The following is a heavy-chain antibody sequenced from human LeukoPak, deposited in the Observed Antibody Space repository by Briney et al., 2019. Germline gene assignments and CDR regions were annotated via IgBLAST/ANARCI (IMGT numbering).Heavy chain of an antibody. D-gene: IGHD2-21*02. CDR1: GYSISSGFY. V-gene: IGHV4-38-2*02. CDR2: IHHSGST. J-gene: IGHJ4*02. Sequence: SETLSLTCTVSGYSISSGFYWGWIRPSPGKGLEWIGNIHHSGSTYYNPSLKSRATISLDTSKNQFSLKLSSVTAADTTLYYCAGQSDSDTDFDYWGQGALVTVSS. CDR3: AGQSDSDTDFDY.